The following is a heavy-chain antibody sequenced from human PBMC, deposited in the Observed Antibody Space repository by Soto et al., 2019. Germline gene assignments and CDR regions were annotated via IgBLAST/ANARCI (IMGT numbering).Heavy chain of an antibody. CDR3: ARCSASWYWFDP. CDR1: GDSIDDGAYY. V-gene: IGHV4-31*11. D-gene: IGHD6-13*01. J-gene: IGHJ5*02. CDR2: IYYTGRT. Sequence: QVQLQESGPGLVKPSQTLSLSCAVSGDSIDDGAYYWTWIRHHPGKGLEWLGYIYYTGRTSYNPSLKSRLTISLDASNTQFSLRLNSVTAAYTAVYYCARCSASWYWFDPWGQGALVTVSS.